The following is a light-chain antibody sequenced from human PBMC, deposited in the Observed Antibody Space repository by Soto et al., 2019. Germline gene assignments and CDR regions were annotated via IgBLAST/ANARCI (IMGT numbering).Light chain of an antibody. V-gene: IGLV2-14*01. CDR3: SSYSSSNTHVV. CDR1: SSDVGGYNY. CDR2: EVS. J-gene: IGLJ2*01. Sequence: QSALTQPASVSGSSGQSITISCTGTSSDVGGYNYVSWYQQHPGKAPKLMIYEVSTRPSGVSNRFSGSKSGNTASLTISGLQAEDEADYYCSSYSSSNTHVVFGGGTKVTVL.